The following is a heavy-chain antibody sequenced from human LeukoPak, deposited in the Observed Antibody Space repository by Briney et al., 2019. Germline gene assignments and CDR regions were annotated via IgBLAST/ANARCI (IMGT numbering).Heavy chain of an antibody. CDR3: AKANIPARAGRYYYGMDV. CDR1: GFTFSSYA. V-gene: IGHV3-23*01. D-gene: IGHD2-15*01. Sequence: GGSLRLTCAASGFTFSSYAMSWVRQAPGKGLEWVSAISGSGGSTHYADSVKGRFTISRDNSKNTLYLQMNSLRAEDTAVYHCAKANIPARAGRYYYGMDVWGQGTTVTVSS. J-gene: IGHJ6*02. CDR2: ISGSGGST.